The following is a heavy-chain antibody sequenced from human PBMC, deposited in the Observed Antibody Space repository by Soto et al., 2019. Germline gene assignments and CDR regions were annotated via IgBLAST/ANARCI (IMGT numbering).Heavy chain of an antibody. V-gene: IGHV4-34*01. J-gene: IGHJ5*02. CDR3: ARGKIYYRHNWFDP. CDR1: GGSFSGYY. CDR2: INHSGST. Sequence: SLTCAVYGGSFSGYYWSWIRQPPGKGLEWIGEINHSGSTNYNPSLKSRVTISVDTSKNQFSLKLSSVTAADTAVYYCARGKIYYRHNWFDPWGQGTLVTVSS. D-gene: IGHD3-22*01.